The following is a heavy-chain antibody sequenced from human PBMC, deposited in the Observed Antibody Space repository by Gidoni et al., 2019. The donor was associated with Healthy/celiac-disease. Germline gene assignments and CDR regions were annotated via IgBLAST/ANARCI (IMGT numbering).Heavy chain of an antibody. J-gene: IGHJ6*02. V-gene: IGHV3-48*03. CDR3: AREVEKNDYYYGMDV. D-gene: IGHD1-26*01. CDR2: ISSSGSTI. CDR1: GFTFSSYE. Sequence: EVQLVESGGGLVQPGGSLRLSCAASGFTFSSYEMNWVRQAPGKGLGWVSYISSSGSTIYYADSVKGRFTISRDNAKNSLYLQMNSLRAEDTAVYYCAREVEKNDYYYGMDVWGQGTTVTVSS.